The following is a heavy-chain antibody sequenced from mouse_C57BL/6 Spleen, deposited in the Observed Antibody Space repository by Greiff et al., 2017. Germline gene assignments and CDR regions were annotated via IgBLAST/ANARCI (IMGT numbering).Heavy chain of an antibody. J-gene: IGHJ4*01. CDR1: GFTFSSYA. CDR2: ISSGGDYI. Sequence: EVHLVESGAGLVKPGGSLKLSCAASGFTFSSYAMSWVRQTPEKRLEWVAYISSGGDYIYYADTVKGRFTISRDNARNSLYLQMSSLKSEDTGMYYCARDYYAMGYWGQGTSVTVSA. CDR3: ARDYYAMGY. V-gene: IGHV5S21*01.